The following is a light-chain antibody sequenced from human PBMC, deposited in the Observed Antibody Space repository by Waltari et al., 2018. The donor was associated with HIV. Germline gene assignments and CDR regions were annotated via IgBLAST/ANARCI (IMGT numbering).Light chain of an antibody. CDR3: QSYDSSLSGVI. V-gene: IGLV4-69*01. J-gene: IGLJ2*01. CDR2: LNGDGRN. CDR1: SGHSRYA. Sequence: QLVLTQSPSASASLGASVKLTCTLSSGHSRYAIAWHQQQPEKGPRFLMRLNGDGRNITGDGIPDRFSGSSSGTERYLTISSLQSDDEADYHCQSYDSSLSGVIFGGGTKLTVL.